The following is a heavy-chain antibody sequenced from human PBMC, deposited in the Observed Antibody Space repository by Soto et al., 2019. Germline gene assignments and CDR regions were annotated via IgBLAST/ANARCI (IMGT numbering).Heavy chain of an antibody. D-gene: IGHD3-22*01. CDR3: ARVIDSSGYPDY. J-gene: IGHJ4*02. CDR2: IYYSGST. CDR1: GGSISSGGYY. V-gene: IGHV4-31*03. Sequence: TLSLTCTVSGGSISSGGYYWSWIRQHPGKGLEWIGYIYYSGSTYYNPSLKSRVTISVDTSKNQFSLKLSSVTAADTAVYYCARVIDSSGYPDYWGQGTLVTVSS.